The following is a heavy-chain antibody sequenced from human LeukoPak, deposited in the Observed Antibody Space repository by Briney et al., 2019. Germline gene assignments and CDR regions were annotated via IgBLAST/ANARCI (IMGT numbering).Heavy chain of an antibody. D-gene: IGHD2-15*01. CDR2: ISAYNGNT. Sequence: ASVKVSCKASGYTFTSYGISWVRQAPGQGLEWMGWISAYNGNTNYAQKLQGGVTMTTDTSTSTAYMELRSLRSDDTAVYYCAREGYCSGGSCYLTYFDYWGQGTLVTVS. CDR1: GYTFTSYG. J-gene: IGHJ4*02. V-gene: IGHV1-18*01. CDR3: AREGYCSGGSCYLTYFDY.